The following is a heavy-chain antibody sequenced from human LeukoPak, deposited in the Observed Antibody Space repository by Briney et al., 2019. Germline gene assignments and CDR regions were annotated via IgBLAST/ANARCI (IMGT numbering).Heavy chain of an antibody. J-gene: IGHJ4*02. CDR2: ISAYNGNT. V-gene: IGHV1-18*01. D-gene: IGHD6-6*01. CDR1: GYTFASYD. CDR3: ARGDFFFSSF. Sequence: GASVKVSCKASGYTFASYDISWVRQAPGQGLECMGWISAYNGNTNYAQKFQGRVTMTTDTSTSTAYMELRSLRSDDTAVYYCARGDFFFSSFWGQGTLVTVSS.